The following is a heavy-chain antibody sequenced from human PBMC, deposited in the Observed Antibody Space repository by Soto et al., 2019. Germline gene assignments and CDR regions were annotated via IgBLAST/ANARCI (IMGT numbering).Heavy chain of an antibody. D-gene: IGHD4-4*01. CDR3: ARVVMTTVPASYYYGMDV. J-gene: IGHJ6*02. CDR2: IIPFIGTA. CDR1: GGTFSSYA. V-gene: IGHV1-69*18. Sequence: QVQLVQSGAEVKKPGSSVTVSCKASGGTFSSYAISWVRQAPGQGLAWMGRIIPFIGTANYAQKFQGRVTITADESTSTAYMALTSLRCEATAVYYCARVVMTTVPASYYYGMDVWGQGTTVTVS.